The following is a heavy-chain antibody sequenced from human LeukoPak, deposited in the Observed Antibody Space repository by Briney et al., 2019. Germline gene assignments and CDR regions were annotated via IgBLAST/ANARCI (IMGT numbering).Heavy chain of an antibody. CDR3: ARSGDGRWFDP. Sequence: ASVKVSYKASGYSFSTFGTGWLRQAPGQGPEWMGWIDNHNGNTDYAQKVQGRVSMTSDTSTNTAYMELRSLRSDDTAVYYCARSGDGRWFDPWGQGTPVIVSS. V-gene: IGHV1-18*01. CDR2: IDNHNGNT. CDR1: GYSFSTFG. J-gene: IGHJ5*02. D-gene: IGHD2-21*02.